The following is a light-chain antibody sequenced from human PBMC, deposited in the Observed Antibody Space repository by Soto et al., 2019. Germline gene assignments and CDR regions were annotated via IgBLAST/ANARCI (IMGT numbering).Light chain of an antibody. Sequence: DILMTQSPSTLSASVGDRVTITCRASQSINSWLAWYQQKPGKAPNLLIYKTSNLESGVPSRFSGSGSGTEFTLTINSLQPDDFATYYCKQYHSYAIFTFGPGTKVDMK. CDR2: KTS. J-gene: IGKJ3*01. CDR3: KQYHSYAIFT. V-gene: IGKV1-5*03. CDR1: QSINSW.